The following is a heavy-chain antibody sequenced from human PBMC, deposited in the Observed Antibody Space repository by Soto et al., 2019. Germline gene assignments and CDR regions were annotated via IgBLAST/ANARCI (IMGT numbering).Heavy chain of an antibody. J-gene: IGHJ4*02. V-gene: IGHV1-18*01. CDR1: GYTFDIYG. CDR3: ARDRSYYYESSGYPFDY. CDR2: ISADNGDT. Sequence: QVQLVQSGGEVRKPGASVKVSCKASGYTFDIYGISWVRQVPGQGPEWMGWISADNGDTKYEQKFQDRVIMTTDTSTSTAYMELRSLRSDDTAVYFCARDRSYYYESSGYPFDYWGQGTLVSVSS. D-gene: IGHD3-22*01.